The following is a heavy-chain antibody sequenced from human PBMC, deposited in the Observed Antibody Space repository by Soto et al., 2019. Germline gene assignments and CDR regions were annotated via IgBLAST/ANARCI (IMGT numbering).Heavy chain of an antibody. CDR2: IYPGDSDT. CDR1: GYSFTSYW. V-gene: IGHV5-51*01. CDR3: ARFWAEYSGYEIFDY. J-gene: IGHJ4*02. Sequence: PGESLKISCKGSGYSFTSYWIGWVRQMPGKGLEWMGIIYPGDSDTRYSPSFQGQVTISADKSISTAYLQWSSLKASDTAMYYCARFWAEYSGYEIFDYWGQGTLVTVSS. D-gene: IGHD5-12*01.